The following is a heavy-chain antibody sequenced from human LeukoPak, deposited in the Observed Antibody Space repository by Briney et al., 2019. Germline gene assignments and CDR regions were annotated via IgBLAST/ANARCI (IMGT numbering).Heavy chain of an antibody. CDR3: ATLGFSSGYYYYFDH. Sequence: PSETLSLTCTVSGDSFTSVTDYWAWIRQPPGKGLEWIGSIYYSGSTYYNPSLKSRVTISVDTSKNQFSLKLSSVTAADTAVYYCATLGFSSGYYYYFDHWGQGTLVTVSS. D-gene: IGHD3-22*01. CDR2: IYYSGST. V-gene: IGHV4-39*07. J-gene: IGHJ4*02. CDR1: GDSFTSVTDY.